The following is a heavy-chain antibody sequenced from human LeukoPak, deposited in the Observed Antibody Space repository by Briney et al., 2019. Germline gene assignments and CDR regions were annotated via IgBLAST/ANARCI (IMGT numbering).Heavy chain of an antibody. Sequence: PGGSLRLSCAASGFTFSDCYMSWFRQAPGKGLEWLSYIVGSGADTNYADSVKGRFTTSRDNAKSSQYLQMNSLRAEDTAVYYCAKTLVASPGNTGGPWGQGTLVTVSS. D-gene: IGHD2-2*01. V-gene: IGHV3-11*03. CDR3: AKTLVASPGNTGGP. J-gene: IGHJ5*02. CDR2: IVGSGADT. CDR1: GFTFSDCY.